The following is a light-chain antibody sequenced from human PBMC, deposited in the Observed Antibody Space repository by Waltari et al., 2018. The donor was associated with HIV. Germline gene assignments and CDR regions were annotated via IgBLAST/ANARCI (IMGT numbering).Light chain of an antibody. CDR3: SSVANSVTLSVL. V-gene: IGLV2-14*01. CDR1: SSDVVYYNY. CDR2: EVS. Sequence: QFALTQPASVSGSPGQSITISCSGTSSDVVYYNYVSWYQQHPVKAPKLMIYEVSNRPSGISNRFSGSKSGNTASLTISALQAEDEADYFCSSVANSVTLSVLFGGGTKLTVL. J-gene: IGLJ3*02.